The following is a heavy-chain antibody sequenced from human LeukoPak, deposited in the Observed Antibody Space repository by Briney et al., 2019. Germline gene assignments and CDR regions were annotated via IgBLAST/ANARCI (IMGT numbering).Heavy chain of an antibody. CDR1: GYTFTNYW. V-gene: IGHV1-46*01. J-gene: IGHJ1*01. CDR3: ARDQSAYYDSLQYWYFQE. CDR2: INPSGGST. Sequence: ASVKVSCKASGYTFTNYWMHWVRQAPGQGLEWMGIINPSGGSTIYSQKFQGRVAVTRDTSTSTVYMELSSLRSEDTAVYYCARDQSAYYDSLQYWYFQEWGQGTLVTVSS. D-gene: IGHD3-22*01.